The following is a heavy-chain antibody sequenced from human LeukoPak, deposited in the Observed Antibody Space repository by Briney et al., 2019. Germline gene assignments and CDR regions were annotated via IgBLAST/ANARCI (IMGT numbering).Heavy chain of an antibody. J-gene: IGHJ1*01. CDR2: ISAYNGNT. CDR3: ARGWHYYYDSSGYSAEYFQH. Sequence: ASVKVSCKASGYTFTGYGISWVRQAPGQGLEWMGWISAYNGNTNYAQKLQGRVTMTTDTSTSTAYMELRSLRSDDTAVYYCARGWHYYYDSSGYSAEYFQHWGQGTLVTVSS. D-gene: IGHD3-22*01. V-gene: IGHV1-18*01. CDR1: GYTFTGYG.